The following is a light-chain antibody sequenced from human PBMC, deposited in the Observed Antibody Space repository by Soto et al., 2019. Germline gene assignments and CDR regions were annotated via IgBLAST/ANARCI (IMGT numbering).Light chain of an antibody. CDR3: QQYNNWPRT. Sequence: EIVLTQSPATLSLSPGERATLSCRASQSVSSYLLWYQQKPGQAPRLLIYDASNRATGIPARFSGSGSETDFTLTISSLQSEDFAVYYCQQYNNWPRTFGQGTKV. CDR1: QSVSSY. CDR2: DAS. V-gene: IGKV3-11*01. J-gene: IGKJ1*01.